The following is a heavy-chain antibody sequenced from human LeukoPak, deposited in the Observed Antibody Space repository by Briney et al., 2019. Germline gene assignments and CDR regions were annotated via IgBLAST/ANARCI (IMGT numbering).Heavy chain of an antibody. CDR2: IYSGGST. CDR1: GFTVSNNY. V-gene: IGHV3-53*01. Sequence: PGGSLRLSCAASGFTVSNNYMSWVRQAPGKGLEWVSVIYSGGSTYYADSVKGRFTISRGNSKNTLYLQMNSLRAEDTAVYYCARGSTRVAGRPFLSLDYWGQGTLVTVSS. CDR3: ARGSTRVAGRPFLSLDY. D-gene: IGHD6-19*01. J-gene: IGHJ4*02.